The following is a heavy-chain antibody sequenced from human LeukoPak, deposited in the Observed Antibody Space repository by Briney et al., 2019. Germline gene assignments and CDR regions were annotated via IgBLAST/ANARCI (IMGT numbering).Heavy chain of an antibody. D-gene: IGHD3-10*01. J-gene: IGHJ4*02. CDR2: MNPNSGNT. CDR3: ARGPLELWFGELLRLWLDY. Sequence: ASVKVSCKASGYTFTSYDINWVRQATGQGLEWMGWMNPNSGNTGYAQKFQGRVTMTRNTSISTAYMELSSLRSEDTAVYYCARGPLELWFGELLRLWLDYWGQGTLVTVSS. CDR1: GYTFTSYD. V-gene: IGHV1-8*01.